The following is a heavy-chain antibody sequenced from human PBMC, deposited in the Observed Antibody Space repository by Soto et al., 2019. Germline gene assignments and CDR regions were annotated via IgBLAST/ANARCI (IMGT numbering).Heavy chain of an antibody. D-gene: IGHD3-16*01. CDR1: GYTFTGYY. CDR3: ARVDIITFGGGDAFDI. J-gene: IGHJ3*02. Sequence: GASVKVSCKASGYTFTGYYMHWVRQAPGQGLEWMGWINPNSGGTNYAQKFQGWVTMTRDTSISTAYMELSRLRSDDTAVYYCARVDIITFGGGDAFDIWGQGTMVTVSS. CDR2: INPNSGGT. V-gene: IGHV1-2*04.